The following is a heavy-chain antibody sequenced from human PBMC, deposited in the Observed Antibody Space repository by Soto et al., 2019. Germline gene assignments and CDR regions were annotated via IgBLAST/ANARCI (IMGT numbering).Heavy chain of an antibody. J-gene: IGHJ5*02. CDR1: GGSISSSSYY. CDR3: ARQYRYYYGSGSTLNRFDP. V-gene: IGHV4-39*01. Sequence: SETLSLTCTVSGGSISSSSYYWGWIRQPPGKGLEWIGSIYYSGSTYYNPSLKSRVTISVDTSKNQFSLKLSSVTAADTAVYYCARQYRYYYGSGSTLNRFDPWGQGTLVTVSS. D-gene: IGHD3-10*01. CDR2: IYYSGST.